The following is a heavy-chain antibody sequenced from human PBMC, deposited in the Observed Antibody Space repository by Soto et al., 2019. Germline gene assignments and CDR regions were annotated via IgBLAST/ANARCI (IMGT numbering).Heavy chain of an antibody. V-gene: IGHV1-8*01. CDR1: GYTFTSYD. CDR3: ARDSGVPTHYYGSGSYYRGWFDP. D-gene: IGHD3-10*01. J-gene: IGHJ5*02. CDR2: MNPNSGNT. Sequence: ASVKVSCKASGYTFTSYDINWVRQATGQGLEWMGWMNPNSGNTGYAQKFQGRVTMTRNTSISTAYMELSSLRSEDTAVYYCARDSGVPTHYYGSGSYYRGWFDPWGQGTLVTVSS.